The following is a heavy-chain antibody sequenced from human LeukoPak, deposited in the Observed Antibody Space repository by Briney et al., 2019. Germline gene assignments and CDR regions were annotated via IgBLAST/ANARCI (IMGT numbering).Heavy chain of an antibody. CDR1: GGSISSSNW. V-gene: IGHV4-4*02. D-gene: IGHD2-2*01. J-gene: IGHJ3*02. Sequence: SETLSLTCAVSGGSISSSNWWSWVRQPPGKGLEWIGEIYHSGSTNYNPSLKSRVTISLDTSKKQFSLKLSSVTAADTAVYYCAREVVVVPTAMRVEAFGIWGQGTMVTVSS. CDR3: AREVVVVPTAMRVEAFGI. CDR2: IYHSGST.